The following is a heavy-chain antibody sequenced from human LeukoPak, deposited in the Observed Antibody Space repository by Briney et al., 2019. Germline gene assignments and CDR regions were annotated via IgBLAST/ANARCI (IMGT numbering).Heavy chain of an antibody. D-gene: IGHD2-21*01. V-gene: IGHV4-34*01. Sequence: NPSETLSLTCAVYGGSFSGYFWSWIRQPPGKGLEWIGEINHSGSTNYNPSLKSRVTISVDTPKNQFSLKLSSVTAADTAVYYCARHGDWVLVSPIWGQGTMVTVSS. CDR2: INHSGST. J-gene: IGHJ3*02. CDR3: ARHGDWVLVSPI. CDR1: GGSFSGYF.